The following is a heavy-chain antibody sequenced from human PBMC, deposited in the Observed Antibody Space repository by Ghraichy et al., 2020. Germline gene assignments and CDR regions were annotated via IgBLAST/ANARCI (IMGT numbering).Heavy chain of an antibody. V-gene: IGHV5-51*01. J-gene: IGHJ4*02. CDR1: GYSFTSYW. CDR3: ARHYYGSGSYGEGHPGFDY. D-gene: IGHD3-10*01. CDR2: IYPGDSDT. Sequence: GESLNISCKGSGYSFTSYWIGWVRQMPGKGLEWMGIIYPGDSDTRYSPSFQGQVTISADKSISTAYLQWSSLKASDTAMYYCARHYYGSGSYGEGHPGFDYWGQGTLVTVSS.